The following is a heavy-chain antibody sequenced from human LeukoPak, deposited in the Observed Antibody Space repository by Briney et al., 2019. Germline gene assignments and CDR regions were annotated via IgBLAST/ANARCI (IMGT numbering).Heavy chain of an antibody. CDR2: IYYSGST. CDR3: ASLTAIFGVVIEAFDI. V-gene: IGHV4-39*01. D-gene: IGHD3-3*01. CDR1: GGSISSSSYY. Sequence: SETLSLTCTVSGGSISSSSYYWGWIRQPPGKGLEWIGSIYYSGSTYYNPSLKSRVTISVDTSKNQFSLKLSSVTAADTAVYYCASLTAIFGVVIEAFDIWGQGTMVTVSS. J-gene: IGHJ3*02.